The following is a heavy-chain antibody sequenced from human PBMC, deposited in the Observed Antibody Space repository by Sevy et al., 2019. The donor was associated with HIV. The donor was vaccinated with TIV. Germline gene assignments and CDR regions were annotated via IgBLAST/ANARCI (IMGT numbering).Heavy chain of an antibody. CDR2: ISASGDHT. D-gene: IGHD1-26*01. CDR3: ALEGTHRGRDW. CDR1: GFTFSSQA. V-gene: IGHV3-23*01. J-gene: IGHJ4*02. Sequence: GWSLRLSCAASGFTFSSQAMSWVRQSPGKGQKWVSIISASGDHTYYADSVKGRFTISRDNSKNTLYLQMNGLRAEDRAVYDCALEGTHRGRDWGGGGALVTVS.